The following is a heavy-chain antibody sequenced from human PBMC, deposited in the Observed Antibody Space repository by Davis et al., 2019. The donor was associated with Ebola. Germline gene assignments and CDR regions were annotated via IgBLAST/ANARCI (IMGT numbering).Heavy chain of an antibody. J-gene: IGHJ6*02. CDR3: ARRRFVVVPAARMQYYYGMDV. CDR1: GYTFTSYG. Sequence: ASVKVSCKASGYTFTSYGISWVRQAPGQGLEWMGWISAYNGNTNYAQKLQGRVTMTTDTSTSTAYMELRSLRSEDTAVYYCARRRFVVVPAARMQYYYGMDVWGQGTTVTVSS. CDR2: ISAYNGNT. V-gene: IGHV1-18*01. D-gene: IGHD2-2*01.